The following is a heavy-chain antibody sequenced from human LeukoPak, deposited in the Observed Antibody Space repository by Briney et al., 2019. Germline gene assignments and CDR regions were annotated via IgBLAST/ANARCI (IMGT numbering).Heavy chain of an antibody. CDR3: AKEGVGYGQFDY. D-gene: IGHD5-18*01. Sequence: GGSLRLSCAASGFSFSNYAMSWVRQAPGKGLEWVSVISDSGSSTYYADSVKGRFTISRDNSKSTLYLQLNSLRAEDTAVYYCAKEGVGYGQFDYWGQGTLVTVSS. CDR2: ISDSGSST. CDR1: GFSFSNYA. V-gene: IGHV3-23*01. J-gene: IGHJ4*02.